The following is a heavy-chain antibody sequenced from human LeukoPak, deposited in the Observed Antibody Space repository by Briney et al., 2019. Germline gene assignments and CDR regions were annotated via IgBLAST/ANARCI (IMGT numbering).Heavy chain of an antibody. D-gene: IGHD4-17*01. CDR1: GGSISSYY. Sequence: PSETLSLTCTVSGGSISSYYWSWIRQPPGKGLEWIGYIYYSGSTNYNPSLKSRVTISVDKSKNQFSLKLSSMTAADTAVYYCARVHYGDYVVGPFDYWGQGTLVTVSS. J-gene: IGHJ4*02. CDR3: ARVHYGDYVVGPFDY. CDR2: IYYSGST. V-gene: IGHV4-59*08.